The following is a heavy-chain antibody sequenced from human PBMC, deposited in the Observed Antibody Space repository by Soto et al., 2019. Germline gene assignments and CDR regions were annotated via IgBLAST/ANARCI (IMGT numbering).Heavy chain of an antibody. CDR3: ASGGSSGWSRYFDL. CDR2: IYYSGST. J-gene: IGHJ2*01. V-gene: IGHV4-59*01. CDR1: PGSLRSYY. D-gene: IGHD6-19*01. Sequence: SETLSLTCTVSPGSLRSYYWSWIRQPPGKGLEWIGYIYYSGSTNYNPSLKSRVTISVDTSKNQFSLKLSSVTAADTAVYYCASGGSSGWSRYFDLWGRGTLVTVSS.